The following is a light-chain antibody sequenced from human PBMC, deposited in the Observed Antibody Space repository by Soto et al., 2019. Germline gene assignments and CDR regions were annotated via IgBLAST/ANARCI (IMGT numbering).Light chain of an antibody. CDR3: SSYARISTYV. Sequence: QSDLTQPASVSYSPVQSITISSAEPRSDVGGYNYVSCYQQHPGKAPKLMIYDVRNRPSGVSNRFSGSKSVNTASLTISGLQAEHEADYYFSSYARISTYVYRTGTNV. CDR2: DVR. J-gene: IGLJ1*01. V-gene: IGLV2-14*01. CDR1: RSDVGGYNY.